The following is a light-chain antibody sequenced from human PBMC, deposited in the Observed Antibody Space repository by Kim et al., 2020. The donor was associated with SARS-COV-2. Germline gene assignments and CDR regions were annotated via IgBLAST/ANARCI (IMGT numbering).Light chain of an antibody. Sequence: TIICRSSHCVLASSSTSHSLAWYLHKPGRPPTRLISWASTRESWVPDRFSGSGSGTDFSLTISTLHAEDAAVYYCQQYYNVPPYTFGPGTKLAI. V-gene: IGKV4-1*01. CDR3: QQYYNVPPYT. J-gene: IGKJ2*01. CDR1: HCVLASSSTSHS. CDR2: WAS.